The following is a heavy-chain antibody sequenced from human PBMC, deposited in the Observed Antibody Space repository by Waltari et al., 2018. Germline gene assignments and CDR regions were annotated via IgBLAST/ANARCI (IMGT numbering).Heavy chain of an antibody. CDR2: IYSSGNT. J-gene: IGHJ4*02. D-gene: IGHD3-3*01. V-gene: IGHV4-39*01. Sequence: QLRLQESGPGLVKPSETLSLTCTVSGGSISSSSYYWGWIRQPPGKGLEWIGSIYSSGNTYYNPSLKSRVTISVDTSKNQVSLKLSSVTAADTAVYYCARLVVPAFWSDYYYFDYWGQGTLVTVSS. CDR1: GGSISSSSYY. CDR3: ARLVVPAFWSDYYYFDY.